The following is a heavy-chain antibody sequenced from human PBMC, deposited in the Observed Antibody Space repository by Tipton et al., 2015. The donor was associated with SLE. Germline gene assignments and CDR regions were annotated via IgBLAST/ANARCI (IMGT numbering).Heavy chain of an antibody. CDR1: GGSISGYY. V-gene: IGHV4-59*01. J-gene: IGHJ6*03. D-gene: IGHD6-6*01. CDR2: IYYSGST. CDR3: ARGSGSSSAHYYYYYMDV. Sequence: TLSLTCTVSGGSISGYYWSWIRQPPGKGLEWIGYIYYSGSTNYNPSLKSRVTISVDTSKNQFSLKLSSVTAADTAVYYCARGSGSSSAHYYYYYMDVWGKGTTVTVSS.